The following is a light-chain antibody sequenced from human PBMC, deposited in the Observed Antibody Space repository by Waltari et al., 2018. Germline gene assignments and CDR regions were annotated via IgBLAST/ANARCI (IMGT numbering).Light chain of an antibody. CDR2: GKN. CDR1: SLRSSY. J-gene: IGLJ2*01. V-gene: IGLV3-19*01. Sequence: SSELTQDPAVSVALGQTVRITCQGDSLRSSYASWYQHKPGQAPVLVIYGKNNRPSGIPDRFSGSSSGNTASLTITGAQAEDEADYYCNSRDTSGNHPVFGGGTKLTVL. CDR3: NSRDTSGNHPV.